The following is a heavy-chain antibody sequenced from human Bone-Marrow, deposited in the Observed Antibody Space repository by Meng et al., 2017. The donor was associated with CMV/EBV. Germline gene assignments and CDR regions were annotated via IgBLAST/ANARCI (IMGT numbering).Heavy chain of an antibody. CDR1: GYTFTSYG. J-gene: IGHJ4*02. Sequence: ASVKVSCKASGYTFTSYGISWVRQAPGQGLEWMGWISAYNGNTNYAQKLQGRVTMTTDTSTSTAYMELRSLRSDDTAVYYCARGGSTFFFSGSYSFDYWGQGTRVTVSS. D-gene: IGHD1-26*01. CDR3: ARGGSTFFFSGSYSFDY. V-gene: IGHV1-18*01. CDR2: ISAYNGNT.